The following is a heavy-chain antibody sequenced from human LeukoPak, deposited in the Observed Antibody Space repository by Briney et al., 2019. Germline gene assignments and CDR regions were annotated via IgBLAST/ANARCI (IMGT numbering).Heavy chain of an antibody. J-gene: IGHJ6*03. CDR3: ARETGDILTGYYKYYYYYMDV. CDR2: IRGDNGDT. D-gene: IGHD3-9*01. Sequence: GSVKVSCKTSGYTFSSYGITWVRQAPGQGLEWVGWIRGDNGDTNYAQKLQGRVTMTTDTSTSTAYMELRSLRSDDTAVYYCARETGDILTGYYKYYYYYMDVWGKGTTVTVSS. V-gene: IGHV1-18*01. CDR1: GYTFSSYG.